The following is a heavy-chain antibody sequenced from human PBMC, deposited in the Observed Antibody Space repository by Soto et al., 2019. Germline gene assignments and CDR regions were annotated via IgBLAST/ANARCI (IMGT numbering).Heavy chain of an antibody. CDR1: GFTFSSYT. V-gene: IGHV3-30-3*01. J-gene: IGHJ4*02. D-gene: IGHD6-13*01. Sequence: QVHLVESGGGVVQPGRSLRLSCAASGFTFSSYTMHWVRQAPGKGLEWVALISYDGGNRYYADSMRGRFTISRDNSKNTLYLQVNNLRLEDTALYYCARDLGSSYDSWGQGTLVTVSS. CDR3: ARDLGSSYDS. CDR2: ISYDGGNR.